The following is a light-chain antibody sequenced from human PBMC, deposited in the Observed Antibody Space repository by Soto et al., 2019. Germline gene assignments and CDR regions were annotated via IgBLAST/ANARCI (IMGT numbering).Light chain of an antibody. CDR2: GAS. CDR3: QHHNSYSQT. CDR1: QSIRHY. V-gene: IGKV1-5*01. J-gene: IGKJ1*01. Sequence: DIQLTQSPPTLSASVGDRVTITCRASQSIRHYLAWYQQMPGKAPKLLIYGASTLQSGGPSRFSGSGSGTEFTLTTSSLQPDDFGTYFCQHHNSYSQTFGQGTKVEIK.